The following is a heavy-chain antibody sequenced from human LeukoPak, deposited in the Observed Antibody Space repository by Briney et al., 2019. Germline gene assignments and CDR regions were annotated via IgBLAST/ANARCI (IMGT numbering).Heavy chain of an antibody. J-gene: IGHJ5*02. CDR2: IYYSGST. D-gene: IGHD2-15*01. CDR1: GGSISSYY. V-gene: IGHV4-59*08. Sequence: PSETLSLTCTVSGGSISSYYWSWIRQPPGKGLEWIGYIYYSGSTNYNPSLKSRVTISVDTSKNHFSLKLSSVTAADTAVYYCARLRGYCSGGSCYSGFDPWGQGTLVTVSS. CDR3: ARLRGYCSGGSCYSGFDP.